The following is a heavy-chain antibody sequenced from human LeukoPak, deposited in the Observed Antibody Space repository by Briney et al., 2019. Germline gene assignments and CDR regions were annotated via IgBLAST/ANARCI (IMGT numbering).Heavy chain of an antibody. CDR3: ARGRMVYAKGGLDY. CDR1: GGSISSSNYY. Sequence: PSETLSLTCTVSGGSISSSNYYWGWIRQPPGKGLEWIGSSYYSGRTYYSPSLKSRVTISVDTSKNQFSLKLSSVTAADTAVYYCARGRMVYAKGGLDYWGQGTLVTVSS. V-gene: IGHV4-39*01. CDR2: SYYSGRT. D-gene: IGHD2-8*01. J-gene: IGHJ4*02.